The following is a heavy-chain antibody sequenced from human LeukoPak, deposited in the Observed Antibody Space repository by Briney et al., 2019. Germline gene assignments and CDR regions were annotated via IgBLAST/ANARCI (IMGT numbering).Heavy chain of an antibody. J-gene: IGHJ6*03. D-gene: IGHD4-17*01. CDR1: GGTISSYA. CDR3: ARSGDQDLYYYMDV. V-gene: IGHV1-69*05. Sequence: GSSVKVSCKASGGTISSYAISWVRQAPGQGLEWMGGIIPIFGTANYAQKFQGRVTITTDESTSTAYMELSSLRSEDTAVYYCARSGDQDLYYYMDVWGKGTTVTVSS. CDR2: IIPIFGTA.